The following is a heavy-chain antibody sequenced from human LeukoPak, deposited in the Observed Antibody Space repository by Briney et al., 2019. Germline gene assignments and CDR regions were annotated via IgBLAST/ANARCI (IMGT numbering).Heavy chain of an antibody. D-gene: IGHD5-18*01. CDR2: IYYSGST. J-gene: IGHJ3*02. V-gene: IGHV4-59*08. CDR3: ARPGVGSGRYGAFDI. Sequence: SETLSLTCTVSGGSISRYYWSWIRQPPGKELEWIGYIYYSGSTNYNPSLESRVTMSVDTSKNQFSLKLRSVTAADTAVYYCARPGVGSGRYGAFDIWGQGTMVTVSS. CDR1: GGSISRYY.